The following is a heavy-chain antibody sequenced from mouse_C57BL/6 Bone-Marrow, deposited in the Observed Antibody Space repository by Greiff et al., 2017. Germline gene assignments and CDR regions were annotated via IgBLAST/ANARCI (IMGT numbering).Heavy chain of an antibody. D-gene: IGHD2-5*01. J-gene: IGHJ2*01. CDR1: GYTFTSYW. CDR3: ARHSSYYSNQYYFDY. V-gene: IGHV1-59*01. Sequence: QVQLQQPGAELVRPGTSVKLSCKASGYTFTSYWMHWVKQRPGQGLEWIGVIDPSDSYTNYNQKFKGKATLTVDTSSSTAYMQLSSLTSEDSAVYYCARHSSYYSNQYYFDYWGQGTTLTVSS. CDR2: IDPSDSYT.